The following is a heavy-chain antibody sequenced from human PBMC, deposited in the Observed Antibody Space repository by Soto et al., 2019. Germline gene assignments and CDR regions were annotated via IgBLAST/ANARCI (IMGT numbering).Heavy chain of an antibody. CDR2: VYYTGST. J-gene: IGHJ4*02. CDR1: GGSISGSY. Sequence: SETLSLTCSVSGGSISGSYCSWIRQSPWKGLEWLGYVYYTGSTNYSPSLRSRVSISVETSKNEVSLRLSSVTAADTAVYFCARSVAVPGAHIDYWGQRTQVTVCS. CDR3: ARSVAVPGAHIDY. D-gene: IGHD6-19*01. V-gene: IGHV4-59*01.